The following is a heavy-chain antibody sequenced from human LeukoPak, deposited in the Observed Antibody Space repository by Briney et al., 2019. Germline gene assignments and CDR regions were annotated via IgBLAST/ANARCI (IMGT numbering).Heavy chain of an antibody. CDR1: GFTFSSYG. V-gene: IGHV3-30*18. D-gene: IGHD3-16*02. Sequence: GRSLRLSCLASGFTFSSYGMHWVRQAPGKGLEWVAFISYDGSNENIADSVKGRFIISRDNSKNTLYLQMNSLRAEDTAVHYCAKGPAPRLGEFSYHALVDYWGQGTLVTVSS. CDR3: AKGPAPRLGEFSYHALVDY. J-gene: IGHJ4*02. CDR2: ISYDGSNE.